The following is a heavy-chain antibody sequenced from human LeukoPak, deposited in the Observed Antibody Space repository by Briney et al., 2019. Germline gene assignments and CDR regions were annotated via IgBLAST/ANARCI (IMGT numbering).Heavy chain of an antibody. CDR1: GGSITSYY. Sequence: PSETLSLTCTVPGGSITSYYWSWIRQPPGKGLEWIGYIYYSGSTKYNPSLKSRVTISVDTSKSQFSLRLNSVTAADTAVYYCARVRPAVAGTHYFDNWGQGTLVTVSS. D-gene: IGHD6-19*01. J-gene: IGHJ4*02. CDR3: ARVRPAVAGTHYFDN. V-gene: IGHV4-59*01. CDR2: IYYSGST.